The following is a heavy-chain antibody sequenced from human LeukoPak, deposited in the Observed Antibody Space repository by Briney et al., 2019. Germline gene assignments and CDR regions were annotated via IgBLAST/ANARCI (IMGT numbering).Heavy chain of an antibody. Sequence: ASVKVSCKASGDTFSNYDVTWVRQAPGQGLEWMGRIIPVFDTAKYAQNFQGRVTMTTDESSNTAYMELYSLRSEDTAVYYCALSAEKQLVYFDFWGQGTLVTVSS. CDR3: ALSAEKQLVYFDF. D-gene: IGHD6-13*01. CDR1: GDTFSNYD. CDR2: IIPVFDTA. V-gene: IGHV1-69*05. J-gene: IGHJ4*02.